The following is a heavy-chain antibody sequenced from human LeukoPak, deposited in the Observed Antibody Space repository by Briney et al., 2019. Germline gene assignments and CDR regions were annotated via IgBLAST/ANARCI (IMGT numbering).Heavy chain of an antibody. J-gene: IGHJ4*02. CDR2: ISYDGSNK. V-gene: IGHV3-30-3*01. CDR3: TTGPLVVGAPGDY. D-gene: IGHD1-26*01. CDR1: GFTFSSYA. Sequence: GGSLRLSCAASGFTFSSYAMHWVRQAPGKGLEWVAVISYDGSNKYYADSVKGRFTISRDNSKNTLYLQMNSLKTEDTAVYYCTTGPLVVGAPGDYWGQGTLVTVSS.